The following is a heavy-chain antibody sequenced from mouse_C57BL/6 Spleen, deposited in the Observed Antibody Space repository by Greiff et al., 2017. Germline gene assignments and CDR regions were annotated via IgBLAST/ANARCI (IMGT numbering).Heavy chain of an antibody. Sequence: VQLQQSGPELVKPGASVKISCKASGYTFTDYYMNWVKQSHGKSLEWIGDINPNNGGTSYNQKFKGKATLTVDKSSSTAYMELRSLTSEDSAVYYCARKDYGSLFAYWGQGTLVTVSA. CDR2: INPNNGGT. J-gene: IGHJ3*01. D-gene: IGHD1-1*01. CDR1: GYTFTDYY. CDR3: ARKDYGSLFAY. V-gene: IGHV1-26*01.